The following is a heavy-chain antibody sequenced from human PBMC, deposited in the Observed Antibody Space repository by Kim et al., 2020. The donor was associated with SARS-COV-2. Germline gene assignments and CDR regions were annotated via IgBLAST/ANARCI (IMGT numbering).Heavy chain of an antibody. CDR3: ATRMVINDYYGMDV. D-gene: IGHD3-22*01. CDR2: IYHSGST. Sequence: SETLSLTCAVSGGSISSSNWWSWVRQPPGKGLEWIGEIYHSGSTNYNPSLKSRVTISVDKSKNQFSLKLSSVTAADTAVYYCATRMVINDYYGMDVWGQGTTVTVSS. J-gene: IGHJ6*02. V-gene: IGHV4-4*02. CDR1: GGSISSSNW.